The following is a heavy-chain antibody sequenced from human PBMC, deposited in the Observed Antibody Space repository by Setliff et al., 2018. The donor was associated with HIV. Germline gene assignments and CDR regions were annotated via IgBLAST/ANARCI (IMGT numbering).Heavy chain of an antibody. CDR1: GYSFINYG. CDR3: ARARLQGIVTAVGPRDNCLDP. CDR2: ISPYTGNT. V-gene: IGHV1-18*01. D-gene: IGHD1-26*01. J-gene: IGHJ5*02. Sequence: ASVKVSCKASGYSFINYGISWVRQAPGQGPEWMGWISPYTGNTDYAPRLLGRVTLTTDTSTSTAYLELRSLTSDDTAVYYCARARLQGIVTAVGPRDNCLDPWGQGTRVTVSS.